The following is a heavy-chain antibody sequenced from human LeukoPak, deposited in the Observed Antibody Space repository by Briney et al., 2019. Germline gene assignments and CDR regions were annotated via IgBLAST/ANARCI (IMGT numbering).Heavy chain of an antibody. CDR3: AKHDYGDYGADY. CDR2: ISGSGGST. CDR1: RFTFSSYA. D-gene: IGHD4-17*01. V-gene: IGHV3-23*01. J-gene: IGHJ4*02. Sequence: GGSLRLSCAASRFTFSSYAMSWVRQAPGKGLEWVSAISGSGGSTYYADSVKGRFTISRDNSKNTLYLQMNSLRAEDTAVYYCAKHDYGDYGADYWGQGTLVTVSS.